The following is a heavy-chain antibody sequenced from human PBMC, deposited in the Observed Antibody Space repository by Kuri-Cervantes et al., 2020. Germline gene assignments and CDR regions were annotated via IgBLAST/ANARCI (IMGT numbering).Heavy chain of an antibody. CDR1: GGSISSGSYY. V-gene: IGHV4-61*02. Sequence: SCTVSGGSISSGSYYCSWIRQPAGKGLEWIGRIYTSGSTNYNPSLKSRVTISVDTSKNQFSLKLSSVTAADTAVYYCARGGYSNYYGMDVWAKGPRSPSP. CDR2: IYTSGST. J-gene: IGHJ6*02. CDR3: ARGGYSNYYGMDV. D-gene: IGHD2-21*01.